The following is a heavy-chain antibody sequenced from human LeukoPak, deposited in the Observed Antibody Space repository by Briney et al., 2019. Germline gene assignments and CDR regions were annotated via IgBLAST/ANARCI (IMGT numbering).Heavy chain of an antibody. Sequence: GGSLTLACAAYSFIFGNYWMRWVRQAPGTGLEGVTNLSQDGSQKEFVDSLKDRFTISRDNTKDSLELQMHNLRAEDAAIYEGPTSPVRHYQTDYWGQGTLVSVSS. D-gene: IGHD3-10*01. J-gene: IGHJ4*02. V-gene: IGHV3-7*05. CDR3: PTSPVRHYQTDY. CDR2: LSQDGSQK. CDR1: SFIFGNYW.